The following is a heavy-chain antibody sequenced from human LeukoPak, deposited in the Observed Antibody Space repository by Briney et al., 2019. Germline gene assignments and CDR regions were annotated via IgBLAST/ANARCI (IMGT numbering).Heavy chain of an antibody. CDR1: GGSISSYY. CDR3: ARGYYYQNYYFDY. Sequence: SETLSLTCTVSGGSISSYYWSWIRQPPGKGLEWIGYIYYSGSTNYNPSLKNRVTLSVDTSKNQFSLKLTSVTAADTAVYYCARGYYYQNYYFDYWGQGTLVTVSS. D-gene: IGHD5-12*01. CDR2: IYYSGST. J-gene: IGHJ4*02. V-gene: IGHV4-59*01.